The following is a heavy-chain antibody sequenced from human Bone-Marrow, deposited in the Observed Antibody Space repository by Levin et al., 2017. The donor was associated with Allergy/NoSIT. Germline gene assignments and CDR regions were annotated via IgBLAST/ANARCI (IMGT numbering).Heavy chain of an antibody. CDR1: GFTFDDYA. CDR3: ATGWVNTYYYDSSGPSFSYFQH. Sequence: PGGSLRLSCAASGFTFDDYAMHWVRQAPGKGLEWVSGISWNSGSIGYADSVKGRFTISRDNAKNSLYLQMNSLRAEDTALYYCATGWVNTYYYDSSGPSFSYFQHWGQGTLVTVSS. J-gene: IGHJ1*01. CDR2: ISWNSGSI. D-gene: IGHD3-22*01. V-gene: IGHV3-9*01.